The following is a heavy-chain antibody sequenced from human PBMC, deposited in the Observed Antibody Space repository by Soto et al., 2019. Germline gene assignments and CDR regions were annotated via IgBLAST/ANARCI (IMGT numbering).Heavy chain of an antibody. CDR1: GFTFRDNA. Sequence: GSLRLSCAASGFTFRDNAMHWVRQAPRTCRAWLSIIWNDGSNKYYADSVKGRFTISRDNSKNTLYLQMNSLRAEDTAVYYCAKLHYCTNGVCPTHDAFDIWGQGTMVTVSS. V-gene: IGHV3-30*02. J-gene: IGHJ3*02. D-gene: IGHD2-8*01. CDR3: AKLHYCTNGVCPTHDAFDI. CDR2: IWNDGSNK.